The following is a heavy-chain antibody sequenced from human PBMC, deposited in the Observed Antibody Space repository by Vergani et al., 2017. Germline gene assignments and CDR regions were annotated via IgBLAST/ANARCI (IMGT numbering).Heavy chain of an antibody. V-gene: IGHV3-30*01. J-gene: IGHJ4*02. D-gene: IGHD3-22*01. CDR2: ISYDGSNK. Sequence: VQLVESGGGVVQPGRSLRLSCAASGFTFSSYAMHWVRQAPGKGLEWVAVISYDGSNKYYADSVKGRFTISRDNSKNTLYLQMNSLRAEDTAVYYCARDRLNYYDSSGYWNPFDYWGQGTLVTVSS. CDR1: GFTFSSYA. CDR3: ARDRLNYYDSSGYWNPFDY.